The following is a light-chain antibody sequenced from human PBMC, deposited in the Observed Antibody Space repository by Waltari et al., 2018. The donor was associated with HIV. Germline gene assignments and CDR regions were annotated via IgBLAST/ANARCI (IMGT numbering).Light chain of an antibody. CDR2: EVS. J-gene: IGLJ2*01. Sequence: QSALTQPASLPWSPGPSLTISCTGTTRDVGTYHLVYWYQQHPGKAPKLMIYEVSKRPSGVSNRFSGSKSGNTASLTISGLQAEDEADYYCCSYAGSSTHVVFGGGTKLTVL. V-gene: IGLV2-23*02. CDR3: CSYAGSSTHVV. CDR1: TRDVGTYHL.